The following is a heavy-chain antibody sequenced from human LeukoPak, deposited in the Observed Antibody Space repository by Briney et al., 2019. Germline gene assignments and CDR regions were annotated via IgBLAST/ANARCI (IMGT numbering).Heavy chain of an antibody. D-gene: IGHD3-22*01. CDR1: GYSISSGYY. J-gene: IGHJ4*02. CDR3: ALYYDSSGFDY. CDR2: IYHSGST. Sequence: SETLSLTCTVSGYSISSGYYWGWIRQPPGKGLEWIGSIYHSGSTYYNPSLKSRVTISVDTSKNQFSLKLSSVTAADTAVYYCALYYDSSGFDYWGQGTLVTVSS. V-gene: IGHV4-38-2*02.